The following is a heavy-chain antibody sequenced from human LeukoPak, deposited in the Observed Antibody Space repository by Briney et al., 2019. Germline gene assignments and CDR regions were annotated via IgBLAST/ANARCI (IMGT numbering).Heavy chain of an antibody. CDR2: INHSGST. D-gene: IGHD2-8*01. CDR3: ARHGVLNFDFDY. CDR1: GGSFSGYY. V-gene: IGHV4-34*01. J-gene: IGHJ4*02. Sequence: SETLSLTCAVYGGSFSGYYWSWIRQPPGKGLEWIGEINHSGSTNYNPSLKSRVTISVDTSKNQFSLKLSSVTAADTAVYYCARHGVLNFDFDYWGQGTLVTVSS.